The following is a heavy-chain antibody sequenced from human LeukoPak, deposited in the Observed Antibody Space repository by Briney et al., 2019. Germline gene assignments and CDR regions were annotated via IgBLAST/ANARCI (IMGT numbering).Heavy chain of an antibody. CDR1: GFTFSSYG. D-gene: IGHD1-26*01. Sequence: PGGSLRLSCAASGFTFSSYGMHWVRQAPGKGLEWVSVIYSGGSIYYADSVKGRFTISRDNSKNTLYFQMNSLRAEDTAVYYCARTRYSGSYDWFDPWGQGTLVTVSS. V-gene: IGHV3-NL1*01. J-gene: IGHJ5*02. CDR2: IYSGGSI. CDR3: ARTRYSGSYDWFDP.